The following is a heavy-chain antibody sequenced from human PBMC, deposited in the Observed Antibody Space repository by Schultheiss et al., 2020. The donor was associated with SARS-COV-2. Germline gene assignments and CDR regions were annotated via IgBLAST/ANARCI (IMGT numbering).Heavy chain of an antibody. CDR2: INPSGGST. CDR3: ARVTLDY. J-gene: IGHJ4*02. CDR1: GYTFTSYG. V-gene: IGHV1-46*01. Sequence: ASVKVSCKASGYTFTSYGISWVRQAPGQGLEWMGIINPSGGSTSYAQKFQGRVTMTRDTSTSTVYMELSSLRSDDTAVYYCARVTLDYWGQGTLVTVSS.